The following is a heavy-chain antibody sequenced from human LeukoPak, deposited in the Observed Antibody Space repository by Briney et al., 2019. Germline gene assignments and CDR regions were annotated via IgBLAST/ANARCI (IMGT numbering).Heavy chain of an antibody. CDR1: GFTFSSYA. V-gene: IGHV3-30*01. J-gene: IGHJ4*02. CDR2: ISYDGSNK. Sequence: GGSLRLSCAASGFTFSSYAMHGVRQAPAKGLEWVVVISYDGSNKFYADSVKGRFTISGDNSKNTLYLQMNSVRAQDTAVYYCARGSDSSGYYYIAHWGQGTLVTVSS. CDR3: ARGSDSSGYYYIAH. D-gene: IGHD3-22*01.